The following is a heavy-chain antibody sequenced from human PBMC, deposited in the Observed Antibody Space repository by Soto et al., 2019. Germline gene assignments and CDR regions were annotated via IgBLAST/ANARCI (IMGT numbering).Heavy chain of an antibody. Sequence: QVQLVQSGAELKKPGASVKVSCKASGYTFTSYGISWVRQAPGQGLEWMGWISAYNGNTKYAQKLQGRVTMTTDTSTSTAYMEMRRIRSDDTAVYYCARDSIVLVPADTNWFHPWGQGTLVTVSS. V-gene: IGHV1-18*01. CDR3: ARDSIVLVPADTNWFHP. J-gene: IGHJ5*02. D-gene: IGHD2-2*01. CDR2: ISAYNGNT. CDR1: GYTFTSYG.